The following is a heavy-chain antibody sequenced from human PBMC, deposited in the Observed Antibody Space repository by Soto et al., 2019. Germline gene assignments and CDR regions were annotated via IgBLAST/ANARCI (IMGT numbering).Heavy chain of an antibody. CDR2: VSYDGSKE. CDR3: AKDTYYHDSSGYYVFDC. J-gene: IGHJ4*02. D-gene: IGHD3-22*01. Sequence: GGSLRLSCAASGFTFNSYGIHWVRQAPGKGLEWVAGVSYDGSKEYYTESVRGRFTISRDNSRNTLDLQMNSLRAEDTAVYYCAKDTYYHDSSGYYVFDCWGQGTLVTVS. V-gene: IGHV3-30*18. CDR1: GFTFNSYG.